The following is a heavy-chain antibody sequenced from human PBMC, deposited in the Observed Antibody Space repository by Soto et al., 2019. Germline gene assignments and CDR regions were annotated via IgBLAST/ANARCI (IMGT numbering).Heavy chain of an antibody. CDR1: GGSMRNVY. CDR2: IFHSGNA. V-gene: IGHV4-59*01. D-gene: IGHD2-15*01. Sequence: NPSETLSLTCTVSGGSMRNVYWSWIRQPPGKRLEWIGFIFHSGNAKYNPSLKSRVTISMDTSKSQFSLSLDSVTAADTAVYFCARAHAPTLPFDYWGLGTLVTVSS. CDR3: ARAHAPTLPFDY. J-gene: IGHJ4*01.